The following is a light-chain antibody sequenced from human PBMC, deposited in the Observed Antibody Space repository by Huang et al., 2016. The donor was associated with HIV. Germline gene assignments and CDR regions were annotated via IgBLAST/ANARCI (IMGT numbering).Light chain of an antibody. Sequence: EIVLTQSPATLSLSPGERATLSCRASQSVSSDLDWYQQKAGQAPRRLIYGASNRATGIPARFGGSGSGTDFTLTISSLEPEDFAVYYCQQRSDWPRTFGQGTKLEIK. V-gene: IGKV3-11*01. CDR3: QQRSDWPRT. J-gene: IGKJ2*01. CDR1: QSVSSD. CDR2: GAS.